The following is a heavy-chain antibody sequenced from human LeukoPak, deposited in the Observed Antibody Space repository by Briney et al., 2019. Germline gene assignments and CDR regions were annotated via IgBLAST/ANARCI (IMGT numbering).Heavy chain of an antibody. V-gene: IGHV3-30*18. Sequence: AGGSLRLSCAASGFTFSSYGMHWVRQAPGKGLEWVAVISYDGSNKYYADSVKGRFTISRDNSKNTLYLQMNSLRAEDTAVYYCAKEAGHSSGYYYFDYWGQGTLVTVSS. CDR3: AKEAGHSSGYYYFDY. CDR2: ISYDGSNK. D-gene: IGHD3-22*01. J-gene: IGHJ4*02. CDR1: GFTFSSYG.